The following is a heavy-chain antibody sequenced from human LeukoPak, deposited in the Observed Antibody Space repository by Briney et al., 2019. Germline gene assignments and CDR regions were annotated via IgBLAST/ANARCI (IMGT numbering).Heavy chain of an antibody. Sequence: GGSLRLSCVASGFLFSNCAMHWVRQAPGKGLEWVAVMSSGGSDEYYSDSVQGRFSISRDNSKGTLYLQMSSLRVEDSAIYYCARAEWELPLRDWGQGTLVTVSS. D-gene: IGHD1-26*01. CDR2: MSSGGSDE. J-gene: IGHJ4*02. V-gene: IGHV3-30-3*01. CDR3: ARAEWELPLRD. CDR1: GFLFSNCA.